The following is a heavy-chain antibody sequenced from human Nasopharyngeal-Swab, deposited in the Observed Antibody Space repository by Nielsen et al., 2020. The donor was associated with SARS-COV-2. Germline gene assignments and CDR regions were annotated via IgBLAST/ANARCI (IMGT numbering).Heavy chain of an antibody. Sequence: GGSLRLSCAASGFTFSSYAMHWVRQAPGKGLEWVAVISYDGSNKYYADSVKGRFTISRDNSKNTLYLQMNSLRAEDTAVYYCARDASPMSDHPCAFDICGQGTMVTVSS. J-gene: IGHJ3*02. CDR1: GFTFSSYA. CDR2: ISYDGSNK. CDR3: ARDASPMSDHPCAFDI. D-gene: IGHD3-22*01. V-gene: IGHV3-30-3*01.